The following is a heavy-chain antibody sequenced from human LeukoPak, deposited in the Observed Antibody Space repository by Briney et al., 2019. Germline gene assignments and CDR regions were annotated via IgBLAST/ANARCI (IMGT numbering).Heavy chain of an antibody. Sequence: SETLSLTCTVSGGSISSYYWSWIRQPPGKGLEWIGYIYYSGSTNYNPSLTSRVTISVDTSKNQFSLKLSSVTAADTAVYYCARQSITMVRGVPAYYFDYWGQGTLVTVSS. CDR1: GGSISSYY. D-gene: IGHD3-10*01. CDR3: ARQSITMVRGVPAYYFDY. J-gene: IGHJ4*02. V-gene: IGHV4-59*01. CDR2: IYYSGST.